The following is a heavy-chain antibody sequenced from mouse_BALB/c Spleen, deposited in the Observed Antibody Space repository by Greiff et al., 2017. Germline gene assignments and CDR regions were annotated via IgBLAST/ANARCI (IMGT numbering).Heavy chain of an antibody. V-gene: IGHV2-9*02. CDR3: ARNYGSRGGFAY. J-gene: IGHJ3*01. Sequence: VKLVESGPGLVAPSQSLSITCTVSGFSLTSYGVHWVRQPPGKGLEWLGVIWAGGSTNYNSALMSRLSISKDNSKSQVFLKMNSLQTDDTAMYYCARNYGSRGGFAYWGQGTLVTVSA. D-gene: IGHD1-1*01. CDR1: GFSLTSYG. CDR2: IWAGGST.